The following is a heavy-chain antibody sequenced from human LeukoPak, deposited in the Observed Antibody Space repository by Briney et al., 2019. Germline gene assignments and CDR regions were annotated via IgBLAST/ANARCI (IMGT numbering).Heavy chain of an antibody. Sequence: PSETLSLTCTVSGGSISISKYYWGSIRQPPGEGLGWIGTIYYSGTTYYKPSLQRPVTLPVDTSKPHLSLQLYSVTAADTAVYYRATFPPSPEIVVVPAAIDFTGQGTLVTVSS. CDR1: GGSISISKYY. CDR2: IYYSGTT. CDR3: ATFPPSPEIVVVPAAIDF. V-gene: IGHV4-39*02. D-gene: IGHD2-2*01. J-gene: IGHJ4*02.